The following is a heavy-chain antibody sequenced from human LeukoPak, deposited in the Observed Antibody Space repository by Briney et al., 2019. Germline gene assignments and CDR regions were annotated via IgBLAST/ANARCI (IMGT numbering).Heavy chain of an antibody. J-gene: IGHJ4*02. V-gene: IGHV4-31*03. CDR1: GGSISSGGYY. CDR3: ARTGSSGYPFDY. Sequence: SQTLSLTCTVSGGSISSGGYYWSWIRQHPGKGLEWIGYIYYSGSTYYNPSLKSRVTISVDTSKNQFSPKLSSVTAADTAVYYCARTGSSGYPFDYWGQGTLVTVSS. CDR2: IYYSGST. D-gene: IGHD3-22*01.